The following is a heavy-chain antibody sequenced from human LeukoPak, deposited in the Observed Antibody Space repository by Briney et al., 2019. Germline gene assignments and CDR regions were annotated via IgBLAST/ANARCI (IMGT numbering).Heavy chain of an antibody. Sequence: SETLSLTCTVSGGSISSSSYYWDWIRQPPGKGLEWIGSIHYSGNTYYNPSLKSRVTISVDTSKNQFSLKLSSVTAADTAVYYCARLNYDSSGYHRGFDYWGQGTLVTVSS. D-gene: IGHD3-22*01. CDR3: ARLNYDSSGYHRGFDY. CDR1: GGSISSSSYY. CDR2: IHYSGNT. V-gene: IGHV4-39*01. J-gene: IGHJ4*02.